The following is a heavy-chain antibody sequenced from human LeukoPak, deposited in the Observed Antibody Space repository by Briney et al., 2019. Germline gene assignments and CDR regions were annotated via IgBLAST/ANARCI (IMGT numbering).Heavy chain of an antibody. V-gene: IGHV4-4*02. CDR1: GGSISSSNW. J-gene: IGHJ5*02. Sequence: SETLSLTCAVSGGSISSSNWWSWVRQPPGKGLEWIGEINHSGSTNYNPSLKSRVTISVDTSKNQFSLKLSSVTAADTAVYYCARGWRTRVVPAAMVWFDPWGQGTLVTVSS. CDR3: ARGWRTRVVPAAMVWFDP. D-gene: IGHD2-2*01. CDR2: INHSGST.